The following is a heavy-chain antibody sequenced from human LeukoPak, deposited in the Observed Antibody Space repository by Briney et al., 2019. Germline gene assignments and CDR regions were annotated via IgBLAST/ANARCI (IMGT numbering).Heavy chain of an antibody. Sequence: HAGGSLRLSCAASGFTFSSYAMSWVRQAPGKGLEWVSAISGSGGSTYYADSVRGRFTISRDNSKNTLYLQMNSLRAEDTAVSYCAKDRPPMVRGVCLDYWGQGTLVTVSS. V-gene: IGHV3-23*01. CDR2: ISGSGGST. J-gene: IGHJ4*02. D-gene: IGHD3-10*01. CDR1: GFTFSSYA. CDR3: AKDRPPMVRGVCLDY.